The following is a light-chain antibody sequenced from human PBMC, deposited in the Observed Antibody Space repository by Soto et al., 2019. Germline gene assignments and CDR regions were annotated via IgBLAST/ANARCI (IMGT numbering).Light chain of an antibody. V-gene: IGKV1-8*01. J-gene: IGKJ3*01. Sequence: AIRMTQSPSSFSASTGDRVTITCRASQGISSYLAWYQQKPGKAPKLLIYAASTLQSGVPSRFSGSGSGTVFTLTISCLQSEDFATYYCQQYYSYLFTFGPGTKVDIK. CDR2: AAS. CDR3: QQYYSYLFT. CDR1: QGISSY.